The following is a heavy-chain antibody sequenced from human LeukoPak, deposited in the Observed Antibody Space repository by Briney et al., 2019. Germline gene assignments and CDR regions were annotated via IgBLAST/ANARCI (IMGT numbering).Heavy chain of an antibody. J-gene: IGHJ4*02. V-gene: IGHV3-30*02. D-gene: IGHD5-12*01. CDR1: GFTFSSYG. Sequence: GGSLRLSCAASGFTFSSYGMHWVRQAPGKGLEWVAFIRYDGSNKYYADSVKGRFTISRDNSKNTLYLQMNSLRAEDTAVYYCAKDVRYGGYGSYFDYWGQGTLVTVSS. CDR3: AKDVRYGGYGSYFDY. CDR2: IRYDGSNK.